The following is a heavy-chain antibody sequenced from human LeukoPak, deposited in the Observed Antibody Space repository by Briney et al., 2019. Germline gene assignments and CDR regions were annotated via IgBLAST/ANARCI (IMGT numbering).Heavy chain of an antibody. J-gene: IGHJ4*02. D-gene: IGHD6-13*01. Sequence: GGSLRLSCAASGFTFSSYAMSWFRQAPGKGLEWVSAISGCGGSTYYADSVKGRFTIYRDNSKNTLYLQMNSLRAEDTAVYYCAKGGYSSSWYPFDYWGQGTLVTVSS. V-gene: IGHV3-23*01. CDR3: AKGGYSSSWYPFDY. CDR1: GFTFSSYA. CDR2: ISGCGGST.